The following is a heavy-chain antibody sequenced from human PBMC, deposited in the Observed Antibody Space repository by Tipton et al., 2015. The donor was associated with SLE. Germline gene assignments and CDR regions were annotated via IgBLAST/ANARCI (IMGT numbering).Heavy chain of an antibody. CDR3: ARDLSSSGISDY. Sequence: TLSLTCAVSGGSTSSSSYYWGWIRQPPGKGLEWIGGINYSGSTYSGTTHYNPSLKSRVTFSVDTSKNQFSLKVSSVTAADTAVYYCARDLSSSGISDYWGQGTLVTVSS. CDR2: INYSGSTYSGTT. D-gene: IGHD6-19*01. V-gene: IGHV4-39*07. J-gene: IGHJ4*02. CDR1: GGSTSSSSYY.